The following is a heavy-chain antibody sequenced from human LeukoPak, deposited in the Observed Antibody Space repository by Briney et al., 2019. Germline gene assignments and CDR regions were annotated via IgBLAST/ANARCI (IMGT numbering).Heavy chain of an antibody. D-gene: IGHD3-3*01. CDR1: GYTFTGYY. CDR3: ALGRSGYFDY. Sequence: ASVKVSCKASGYTFTGYYMHWVRQAPGQGLEWMGGIIPIFGTANYAQKFQGRVTITADESTSTAYMELSSLRSEDTAVYYCALGRSGYFDYWGQGTLVTVSS. V-gene: IGHV1-69*13. CDR2: IIPIFGTA. J-gene: IGHJ4*02.